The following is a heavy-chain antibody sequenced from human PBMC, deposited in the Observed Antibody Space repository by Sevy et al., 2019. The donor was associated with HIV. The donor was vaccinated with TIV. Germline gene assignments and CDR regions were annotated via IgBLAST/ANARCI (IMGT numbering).Heavy chain of an antibody. D-gene: IGHD1-26*01. J-gene: IGHJ3*02. CDR2: ISGRGGST. V-gene: IGHV3-23*01. CDR1: GFTFSSYA. Sequence: GGSLRLSCAASGFTFSSYAMSWVRQAPGKGLEWVSVISGRGGSTYYADSVKGRFTISRDNSKNTLYLQMNSLKAEDADLYSSAKGAGGIGASFDIWGQGKMVTVSS. CDR3: AKGAGGIGASFDI.